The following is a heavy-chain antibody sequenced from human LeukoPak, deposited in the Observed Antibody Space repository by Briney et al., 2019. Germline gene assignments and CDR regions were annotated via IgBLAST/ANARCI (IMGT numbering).Heavy chain of an antibody. V-gene: IGHV3-7*04. CDR2: IKQDGSEK. Sequence: GGSLRLSCAASGFTFSSYWMSCVRQAPGKGLEWVANIKQDGSEKYYVDSVKGRFTISRDNAKNSLYLQMNSLRAEDTAVYYCARDGYYDSSPIDSWGQGTLVTVSS. D-gene: IGHD3-22*01. J-gene: IGHJ4*02. CDR1: GFTFSSYW. CDR3: ARDGYYDSSPIDS.